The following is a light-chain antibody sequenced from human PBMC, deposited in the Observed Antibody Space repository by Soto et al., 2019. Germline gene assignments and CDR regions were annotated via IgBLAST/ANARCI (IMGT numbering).Light chain of an antibody. CDR3: QQYNNWPGWA. V-gene: IGKV3-15*01. J-gene: IGKJ1*01. CDR1: QGVSSN. Sequence: EIVMTQSPVTLSVSPGERVTLSCRASQGVSSNLAWCQQKPGQAPRLLIYGASTRATGIPARFSGSGSGTEFTLTISSLQSEDFAVYYCQQYNNWPGWAFGQGTKVEIK. CDR2: GAS.